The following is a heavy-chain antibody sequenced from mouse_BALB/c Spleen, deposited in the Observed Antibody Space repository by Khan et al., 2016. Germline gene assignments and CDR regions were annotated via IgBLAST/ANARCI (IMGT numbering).Heavy chain of an antibody. CDR3: STYDGYFFDY. D-gene: IGHD2-3*01. Sequence: EVQLQESGPSLVKPSQTLSLTCSVTGDSITSGYWNWIRKFPGNKFEYMGYISYSGTTYYNPSLKSRISITRDTSKNQFYLQLNSVTAEDTATYYYSTYDGYFFDYWGQGTTLTVSS. CDR2: ISYSGTT. J-gene: IGHJ2*01. V-gene: IGHV3-8*02. CDR1: GDSITSGY.